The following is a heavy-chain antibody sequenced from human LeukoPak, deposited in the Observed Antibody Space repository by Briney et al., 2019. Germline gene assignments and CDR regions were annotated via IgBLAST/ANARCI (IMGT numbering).Heavy chain of an antibody. CDR1: GGSISSYY. D-gene: IGHD1-7*01. J-gene: IGHJ6*03. V-gene: IGHV4-38-2*02. Sequence: SETLSLTCSVSGGSISSYYWSWIRQPPGKGLEWIGSIYHSGSTYYNPSLKSRVTISVDTSKNQFSLKLSSVTAADTAVYYCARGISSGTRYYYYYMDVWGKGTTVTVSS. CDR3: ARGISSGTRYYYYYMDV. CDR2: IYHSGST.